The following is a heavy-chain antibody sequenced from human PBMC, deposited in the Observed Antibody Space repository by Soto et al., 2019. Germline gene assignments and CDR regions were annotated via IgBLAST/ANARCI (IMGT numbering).Heavy chain of an antibody. CDR2: IIPIFGTA. V-gene: IGHV1-69*12. J-gene: IGHJ2*01. CDR3: ASHDGYNSSSYWYFDL. D-gene: IGHD5-12*01. CDR1: GGTFSCYA. Sequence: QVQLVQSGAEVKKPGSSVKVSCKASGGTFSCYAISWVRQAPGQGLEWMGGIIPIFGTANYAQKFQGRVTITADESTSTAYMELSSLRSEDTAVYYCASHDGYNSSSYWYFDLWGRGTLVTVSS.